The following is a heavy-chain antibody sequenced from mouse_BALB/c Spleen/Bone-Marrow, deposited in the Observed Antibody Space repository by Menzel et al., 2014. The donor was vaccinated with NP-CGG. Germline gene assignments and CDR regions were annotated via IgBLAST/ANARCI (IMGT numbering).Heavy chain of an antibody. J-gene: IGHJ4*01. D-gene: IGHD1-1*01. V-gene: IGHV1-39*01. CDR3: ARRGTYGSSPYDYAMDY. Sequence: EVQLQQSGPELEKPGASVKISCKASGYSFTGYNMNWVKQSNGKSLEWIGNIDPYYGGTSYNQKFKGKATLTVDKSSSTAYMQLKSLTSDDSAVYYCARRGTYGSSPYDYAMDYWGQGTSVTVSS. CDR2: IDPYYGGT. CDR1: GYSFTGYN.